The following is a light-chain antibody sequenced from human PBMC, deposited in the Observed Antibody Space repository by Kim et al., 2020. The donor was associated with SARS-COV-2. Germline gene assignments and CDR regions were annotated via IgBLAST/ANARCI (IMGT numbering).Light chain of an antibody. V-gene: IGKV1-39*01. CDR1: QTIANY. CDR2: SAS. Sequence: DIQMTQSPSSLSASVGDRVTITCRASQTIANYLNWYQQKPGKAPKLLLHSASSLQSGVPSRFSGSGSGTDFTLIISSLQPEDFATYYCQQNYSTPHTFGQGTKVDIK. CDR3: QQNYSTPHT. J-gene: IGKJ1*01.